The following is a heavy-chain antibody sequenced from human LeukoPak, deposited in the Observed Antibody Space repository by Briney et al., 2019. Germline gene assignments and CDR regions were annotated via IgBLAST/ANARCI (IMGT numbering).Heavy chain of an antibody. V-gene: IGHV6-1*01. CDR3: ARADDGYYDAFDI. Sequence: SQTLSLTCAISGDTVSSSSGAWSWIRQSPSRGLEWLGRTYYRSKWYSDYAVAVKSRITINPDTSKNQFSLQFNSVTPEDTAVYYCARADDGYYDAFDIWGQGTVVTVSS. D-gene: IGHD4-17*01. J-gene: IGHJ3*02. CDR2: TYYRSKWYS. CDR1: GDTVSSSSGA.